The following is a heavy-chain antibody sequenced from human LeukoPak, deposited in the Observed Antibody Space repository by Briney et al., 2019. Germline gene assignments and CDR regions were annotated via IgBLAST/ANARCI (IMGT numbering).Heavy chain of an antibody. CDR3: AKDLAARYYYYMDV. Sequence: GGSLRLSCAASGFTFSSYAMSWVRQAPGKGLEWVSAISGSGGSTYYADSVKGRFTISRDNPKNTLYLQMNSLRAEDTAVYYCAKDLAARYYYYMDVWGKGTTVTVSS. V-gene: IGHV3-23*01. D-gene: IGHD6-6*01. CDR2: ISGSGGST. J-gene: IGHJ6*03. CDR1: GFTFSSYA.